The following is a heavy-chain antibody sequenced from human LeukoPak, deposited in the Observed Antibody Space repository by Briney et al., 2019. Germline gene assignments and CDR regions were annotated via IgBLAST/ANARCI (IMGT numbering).Heavy chain of an antibody. CDR3: ARASGKPYYYDSSGNPLGYYYYYMDV. CDR1: GGSISSSSYY. Sequence: SETLSLTCTVSGGSISSSSYYWGWIRQPPGKGLEWIGSIYYSGSTYYNPSLKSRVTISVDTSKNQFSLKLSSVTAADTAVYYCARASGKPYYYDSSGNPLGYYYYYMDVWGKGTTVTVSS. CDR2: IYYSGST. V-gene: IGHV4-39*07. D-gene: IGHD3-22*01. J-gene: IGHJ6*03.